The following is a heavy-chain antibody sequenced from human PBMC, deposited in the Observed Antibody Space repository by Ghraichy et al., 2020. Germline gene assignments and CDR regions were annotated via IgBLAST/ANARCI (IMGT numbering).Heavy chain of an antibody. V-gene: IGHV3-53*01. J-gene: IGHJ4*01. CDR1: GVTVSSNY. CDR3: ASATYYYDSSGYYVGYYFDY. Sequence: GSLRLSCEASGVTVSSNYMSWVRQGTGKGLEWVSVLYNSDNTYYADSVKGRFTISRDNSKNTVYLQMNSLRAEDTAVYYCASATYYYDSSGYYVGYYFDYWRHGPLVTVS. D-gene: IGHD3-22*01. CDR2: LYNSDNT.